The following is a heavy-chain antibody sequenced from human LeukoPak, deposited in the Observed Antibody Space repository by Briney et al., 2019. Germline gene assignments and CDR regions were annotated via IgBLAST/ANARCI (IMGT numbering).Heavy chain of an antibody. CDR1: GFTFSSYG. Sequence: GGSLRLSCAASGFTFSSYGMSWVRQAPGKGLEWVSAISGSGGSTNYADSVKGRFTISRDNSKNTLYLQMNSLRAEDTAVYYCAKSGYNRFDYWGQGTRVTVSS. CDR2: ISGSGGST. V-gene: IGHV3-23*01. D-gene: IGHD5-24*01. CDR3: AKSGYNRFDY. J-gene: IGHJ4*02.